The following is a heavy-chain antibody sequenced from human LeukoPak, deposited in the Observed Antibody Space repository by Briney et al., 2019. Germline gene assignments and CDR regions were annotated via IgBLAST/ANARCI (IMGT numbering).Heavy chain of an antibody. CDR1: GGTFSSYA. J-gene: IGHJ3*02. D-gene: IGHD3/OR15-3a*01. V-gene: IGHV1-69*05. CDR3: ARDLGLDGAFDI. Sequence: GASVKVSCKASGGTFSSYAISWVRQAPGQGLEWMGGIIPIFGTANYAQKFQGRVTITTDESTSTAYMELSSLRSEDTAVYYCARDLGLDGAFDIWGQGTMVTVSS. CDR2: IIPIFGTA.